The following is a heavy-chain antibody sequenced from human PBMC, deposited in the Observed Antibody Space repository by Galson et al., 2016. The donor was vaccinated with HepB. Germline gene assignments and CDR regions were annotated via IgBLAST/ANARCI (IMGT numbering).Heavy chain of an antibody. V-gene: IGHV3-30*18. CDR1: GFTFSSYS. CDR2: ISYEGDVD. Sequence: SLRLSCAASGFTFSSYSLHWVRQRPATGLQWVAFISYEGDVDSYADSVKGRFTISTDTSKNTLFLQMNSLRVDDTGVYYCAKTFPPSKTLDVFDFWGRGTLVTASS. CDR3: AKTFPPSKTLDVFDF. J-gene: IGHJ3*01. D-gene: IGHD2/OR15-2a*01.